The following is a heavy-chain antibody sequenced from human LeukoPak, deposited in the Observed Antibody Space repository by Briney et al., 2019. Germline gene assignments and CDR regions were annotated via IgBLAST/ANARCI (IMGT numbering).Heavy chain of an antibody. CDR1: GGSISSGDYY. CDR2: IYYSGST. J-gene: IGHJ3*02. D-gene: IGHD2-15*01. Sequence: PSETLSLTCTVSGGSISSGDYYWSWIRQPPGKGLEWIGYIYYSGSTYYNPSLKSRATISVDTSKNQFSLKLSSVTAADTAVYYCARVEGIVVVVAATPIHHAFDIWGQGTMVTVSS. CDR3: ARVEGIVVVVAATPIHHAFDI. V-gene: IGHV4-30-4*01.